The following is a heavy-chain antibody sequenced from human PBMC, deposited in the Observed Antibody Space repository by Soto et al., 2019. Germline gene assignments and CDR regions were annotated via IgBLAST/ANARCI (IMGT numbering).Heavy chain of an antibody. CDR1: GFTFETHW. Sequence: GGSLRLSCAASGFTFETHWMTWVRQAPGKGLEWVASTNRDGSQKFYVDSVKGRFTISRDNAENSLYLQVNSLRAEDTAVYYWSRDASRNYYAYWGQGTLDTVSS. J-gene: IGHJ4*02. D-gene: IGHD2-2*01. CDR3: SRDASRNYYAY. CDR2: TNRDGSQK. V-gene: IGHV3-7*01.